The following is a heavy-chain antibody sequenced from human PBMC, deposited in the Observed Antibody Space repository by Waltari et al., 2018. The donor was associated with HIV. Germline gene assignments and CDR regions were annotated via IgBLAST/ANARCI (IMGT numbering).Heavy chain of an antibody. J-gene: IGHJ4*02. V-gene: IGHV3-23*04. CDR3: AKGSKGFDY. Sequence: EVQLVESGGGLVQPGGSLRLSCVASGFTFGSFAMSWVRQAPGKGLEWVSALSGSGDKTYSPDSVKGRFIISRDNSKNTLYLQMNSLRAEDTAVYYCAKGSKGFDYWGQGTLVTVSS. CDR1: GFTFGSFA. CDR2: LSGSGDKT.